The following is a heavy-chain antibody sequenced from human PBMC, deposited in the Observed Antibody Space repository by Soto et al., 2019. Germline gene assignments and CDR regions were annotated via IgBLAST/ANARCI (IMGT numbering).Heavy chain of an antibody. CDR2: INPNNGDT. D-gene: IGHD3-22*01. CDR3: ARDLSSGYXXXXDY. J-gene: IGHJ4*02. CDR1: EYIFTAYF. Sequence: ASVKVSCKASEYIFTAYFIHWVRQAPVQGLEWMGCINPNNGDTDYAQKFQGRVTMTKDTSISTAYMELSRLRSDDTAVYYCARDLSSGYXXXXDYWGQGTLVTAPQ. V-gene: IGHV1-2*02.